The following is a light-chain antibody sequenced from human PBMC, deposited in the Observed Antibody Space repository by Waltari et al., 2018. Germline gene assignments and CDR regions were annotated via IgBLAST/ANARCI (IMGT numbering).Light chain of an antibody. CDR2: RNQ. CDR3: QSYDANLSGWV. V-gene: IGLV1-40*01. J-gene: IGLJ3*02. CDR1: RSKIGAVKD. Sequence: QSVLTQPPSVSGAPGQMVNISCTGSRSKIGAVKDGKWYQQIPGTAPKVLIYRNQKLPSGVPDRFSGSKSGTSASLAITGLQAEDEADYYCQSYDANLSGWVFGGGTKVTV.